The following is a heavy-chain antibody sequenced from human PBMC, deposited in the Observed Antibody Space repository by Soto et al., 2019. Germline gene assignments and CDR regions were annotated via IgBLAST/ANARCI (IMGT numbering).Heavy chain of an antibody. Sequence: SETLSLTCTVSGGSVSSGSYYWRWIRQPPGKGLEWIGYIYYSGSTNYNPSLKSRVTISVDTSKNQFSLKLSSVTAADTAVYYCARGRLRYYDFWSGSNPDNWFDPWGQGTLVTVSS. V-gene: IGHV4-61*01. J-gene: IGHJ5*02. CDR2: IYYSGST. D-gene: IGHD3-3*01. CDR1: GGSVSSGSYY. CDR3: ARGRLRYYDFWSGSNPDNWFDP.